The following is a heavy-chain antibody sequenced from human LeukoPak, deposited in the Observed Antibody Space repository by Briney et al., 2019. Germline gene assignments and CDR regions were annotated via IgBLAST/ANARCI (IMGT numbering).Heavy chain of an antibody. D-gene: IGHD2-2*01. Sequence: SETLSLICTVSGGSISSGGYYWSWIRQHPGKGLEWIGYIYYSGSTYYNPSLKSRVTISADTSKNQFSLKLSSVTAADTAVYYCARVKRYCSSTSCPGDYFDYWGQGTLVTVSS. CDR2: IYYSGST. V-gene: IGHV4-31*03. J-gene: IGHJ4*02. CDR3: ARVKRYCSSTSCPGDYFDY. CDR1: GGSISSGGYY.